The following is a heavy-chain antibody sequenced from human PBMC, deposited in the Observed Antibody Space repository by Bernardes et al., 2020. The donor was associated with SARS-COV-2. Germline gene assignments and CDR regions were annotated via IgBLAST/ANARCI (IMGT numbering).Heavy chain of an antibody. D-gene: IGHD2-2*02. Sequence: GGSLRLSCAASGFTFSSYAMSWVRQAPGKGLEWVSAISGSGGSTYYADSVKGRFTISRDNTKNTLYLQMNSLRAEDTAVYYCAKSPRGYCSSTSCYIGWFDPWGKGTLVTVSS. CDR2: ISGSGGST. CDR1: GFTFSSYA. CDR3: AKSPRGYCSSTSCYIGWFDP. J-gene: IGHJ5*02. V-gene: IGHV3-23*01.